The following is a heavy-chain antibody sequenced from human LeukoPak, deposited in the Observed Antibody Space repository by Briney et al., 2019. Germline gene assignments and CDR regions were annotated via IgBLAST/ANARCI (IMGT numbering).Heavy chain of an antibody. Sequence: GGSLRLSCAASGFSFSSRALSWVRQAPGKGLEWVSTIGSTGESTFYADSVKGRFTISRDNSKDMLYLQLNSLRAEDTAIYYCATYVWETYRFSDWGQGTLVTVSS. J-gene: IGHJ4*02. CDR1: GFSFSSRA. V-gene: IGHV3-23*01. CDR2: IGSTGEST. CDR3: ATYVWETYRFSD. D-gene: IGHD3-16*02.